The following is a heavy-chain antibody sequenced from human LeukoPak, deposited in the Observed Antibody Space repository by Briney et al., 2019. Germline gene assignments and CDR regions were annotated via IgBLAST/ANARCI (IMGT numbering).Heavy chain of an antibody. D-gene: IGHD6-6*01. CDR3: WGISSSDWGLPSDY. J-gene: IGHJ4*02. Sequence: PGGSLRLSCAASGFTITTTYMSWVRQAPGKGLEWVSAISGSGGSTYYADSVKGRFTISRDNSKNTLYLQMNSLRAEDTAVYYCWGISSSDWGLPSDYWGQGTLVTVSS. CDR1: GFTITTTY. V-gene: IGHV3-23*01. CDR2: ISGSGGST.